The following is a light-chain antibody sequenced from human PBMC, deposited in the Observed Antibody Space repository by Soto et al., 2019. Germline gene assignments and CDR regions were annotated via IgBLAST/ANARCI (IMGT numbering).Light chain of an antibody. CDR3: QHYNCYSP. J-gene: IGKJ4*02. CDR2: KSS. Sequence: DIQMTQSPSTLSASVGDRVIITCRASQSISSLLAWYQQKPGKAPKLLIYKSSSLESGVPSRFSGSGSGTEFTLTISSLQPDDFATYYCQHYNCYSPFGGGTKVEIK. V-gene: IGKV1-5*03. CDR1: QSISSL.